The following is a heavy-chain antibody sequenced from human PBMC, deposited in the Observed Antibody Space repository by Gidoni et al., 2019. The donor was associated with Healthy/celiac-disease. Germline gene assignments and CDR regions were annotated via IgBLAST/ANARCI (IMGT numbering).Heavy chain of an antibody. V-gene: IGHV3-23*01. Sequence: EVQLLESGGGLVQPGGSLRLSCAASGFTFGSYAMGWVRQAPGTGLEWVSAISGSGGSTYYADSVKGRFTISRYNSKNTMYLQMNSLRAEDTAVYYCAKRWATPSFSYWGQGTLVTVSS. CDR2: ISGSGGST. D-gene: IGHD5-12*01. CDR3: AKRWATPSFSY. J-gene: IGHJ4*02. CDR1: GFTFGSYA.